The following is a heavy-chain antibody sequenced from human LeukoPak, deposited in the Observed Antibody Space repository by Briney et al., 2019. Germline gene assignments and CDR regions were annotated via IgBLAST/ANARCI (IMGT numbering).Heavy chain of an antibody. CDR1: GYTFTGYG. Sequence: ASVTVSCKASGYTFTGYGISWVRQAPGQGLEWMGWISAYNGNTNYAQKLQGRVTMTTDTSTSTAYMELRSLRSDDTAVYYCARDQRSTWMTADYMDVWGKGTTVTVSS. CDR2: ISAYNGNT. CDR3: ARDQRSTWMTADYMDV. V-gene: IGHV1-18*01. J-gene: IGHJ6*03. D-gene: IGHD2-21*02.